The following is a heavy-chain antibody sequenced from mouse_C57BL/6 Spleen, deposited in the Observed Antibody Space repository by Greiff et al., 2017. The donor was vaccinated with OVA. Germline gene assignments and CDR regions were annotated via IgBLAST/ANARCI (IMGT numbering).Heavy chain of an antibody. Sequence: QVQLQQSGAELVRPGASVTLSCKASGYTFTDYEMHWVKQTPVHGLEWIGAIDPETGGTAYNQKFKGKAILTADKSSSTAYRELRSLTSEDSAVYYCTREANWDRPFAYWGQGTLVTVSA. J-gene: IGHJ3*01. CDR1: GYTFTDYE. CDR3: TREANWDRPFAY. D-gene: IGHD4-1*01. CDR2: IDPETGGT. V-gene: IGHV1-15*01.